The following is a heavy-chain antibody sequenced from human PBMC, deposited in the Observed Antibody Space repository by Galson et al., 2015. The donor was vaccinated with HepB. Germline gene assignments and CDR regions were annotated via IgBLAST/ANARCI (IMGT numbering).Heavy chain of an antibody. D-gene: IGHD2-21*02. CDR2: IYHSGST. CDR3: ARATVTAAWGGPTGFDY. Sequence: ETLSLTCTVSGYSISSGYYWGWIRQPPGKGLEWIGSIYHSGSTYYNPSLKSRVTISVDTSKNQFSLKLSSVTAADTAVYYCARATVTAAWGGPTGFDYWGQGTLVTVSS. V-gene: IGHV4-38-2*02. J-gene: IGHJ4*02. CDR1: GYSISSGYY.